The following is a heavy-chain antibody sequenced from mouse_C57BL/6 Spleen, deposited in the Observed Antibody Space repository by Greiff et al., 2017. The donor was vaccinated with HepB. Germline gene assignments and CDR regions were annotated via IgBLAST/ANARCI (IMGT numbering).Heavy chain of an antibody. D-gene: IGHD2-2*01. V-gene: IGHV5-17*01. CDR3: ARDWLFSFDY. CDR1: GFTFSDYG. J-gene: IGHJ2*01. Sequence: EVKLVESGGGLVKPGGSLKLSCAASGFTFSDYGMHWVRQAPEKGLEWVAYISSGSSTIYYADTVKGRFTISRDNAKNTLFLQMTSLRSEDTAMYYCARDWLFSFDYWGQGTTLPVSS. CDR2: ISSGSSTI.